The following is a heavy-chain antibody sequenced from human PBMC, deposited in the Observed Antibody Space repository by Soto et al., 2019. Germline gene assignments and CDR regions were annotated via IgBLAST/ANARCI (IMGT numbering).Heavy chain of an antibody. J-gene: IGHJ6*02. CDR2: IIPIFGTA. Sequence: QVPLVQSGAEVKKPGSSVKVSCKASGGTFSSYAISWVRQAPGQGLEWMGGIIPIFGTANYAQKFQGRVTITADESTSTAYMELSSLRSEDTAVYYCARPIVGAIKGVYYYYGMDVWGQGTTVTVSS. CDR1: GGTFSSYA. V-gene: IGHV1-69*01. D-gene: IGHD1-26*01. CDR3: ARPIVGAIKGVYYYYGMDV.